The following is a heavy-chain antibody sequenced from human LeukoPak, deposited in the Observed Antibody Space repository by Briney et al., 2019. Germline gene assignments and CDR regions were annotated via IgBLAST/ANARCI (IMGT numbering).Heavy chain of an antibody. V-gene: IGHV3-7*01. J-gene: IGHJ5*02. CDR3: VRGESSDFWSGPSWWFDP. CDR1: GLRVSNFW. CDR2: IDKNGNEI. D-gene: IGHD3-3*01. Sequence: GGSLRLSCAASGLRVSNFWMHWVRQAPGKGLEWVAIIDKNGNEIKYVDSVKGRFTLSRDNAKNSVYLQMNSLRTEDTALYYCVRGESSDFWSGPSWWFDPWGQGTLVTVSS.